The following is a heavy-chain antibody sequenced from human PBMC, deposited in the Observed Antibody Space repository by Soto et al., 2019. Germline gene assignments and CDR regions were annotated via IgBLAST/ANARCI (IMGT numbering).Heavy chain of an antibody. CDR2: TSYDDKYK. V-gene: IGHV3-30*04. CDR1: GFTFSGYA. D-gene: IGHD6-6*01. Sequence: QVQLVESGGGVVQPGRSLRLSCAASGFTFSGYALHWVRQAPGKGLEWVAATSYDDKYKYYADSVKVRFTISRDNSKNTLLLPMTSVRSEDTSVYYCAIQGGSSWIWYFDSWGQGSLVTVSS. J-gene: IGHJ4*02. CDR3: AIQGGSSWIWYFDS.